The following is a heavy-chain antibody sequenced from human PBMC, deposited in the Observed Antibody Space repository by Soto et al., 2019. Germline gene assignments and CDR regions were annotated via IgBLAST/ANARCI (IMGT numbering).Heavy chain of an antibody. D-gene: IGHD3-3*01. CDR3: ARDHTYYDFWSGYNY. J-gene: IGHJ4*02. CDR1: GGTFSSYA. V-gene: IGHV1-69*13. CDR2: IIPIFGTA. Sequence: ASVKVSCKASGGTFSSYAISWVRQAPGQGLEWMGGIIPIFGTANYAQKFQGRVTITADESTSTAYMELSSLRSEDTAVYYCARDHTYYDFWSGYNYWGQGTLVTVSS.